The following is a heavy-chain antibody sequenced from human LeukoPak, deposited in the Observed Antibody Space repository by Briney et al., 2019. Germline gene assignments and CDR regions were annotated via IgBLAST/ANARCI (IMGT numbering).Heavy chain of an antibody. V-gene: IGHV1-69*05. CDR1: GYTFTSYG. D-gene: IGHD5-12*01. CDR2: IIPIFGTA. J-gene: IGHJ6*03. Sequence: ASVKVSCKASGYTFTSYGISWVRQAPGQGLEWMGGIIPIFGTANYAQKFQGRVTITTDESTSTAYMELSSLRSEDTAVYYWARVQATWIRYDYYYYMDVWGKGTAVTVSS. CDR3: ARVQATWIRYDYYYYMDV.